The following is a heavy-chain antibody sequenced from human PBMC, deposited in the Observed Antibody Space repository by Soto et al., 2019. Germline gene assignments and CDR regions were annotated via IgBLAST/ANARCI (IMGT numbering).Heavy chain of an antibody. D-gene: IGHD3-10*01. CDR1: GYTFTSYG. Sequence: QVQLVQSGAEVKKPGASVKVSCKASGYTFTSYGINWVRQAPGQGLEWMGWISTHNANTDSAQKIQGRVTVTTDTSTSTAYMELRSLRPDDTAGYYCARESGAGVALEIWGQGTRVTVSS. V-gene: IGHV1-18*01. CDR3: ARESGAGVALEI. J-gene: IGHJ3*02. CDR2: ISTHNANT.